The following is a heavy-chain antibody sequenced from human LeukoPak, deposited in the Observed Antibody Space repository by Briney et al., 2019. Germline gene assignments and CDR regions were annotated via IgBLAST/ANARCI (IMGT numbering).Heavy chain of an antibody. CDR2: ISDNGNT. Sequence: SETLSLTCTVSGGSINNDYWSWIRQPPGRGLEWIGYISDNGNTNYSPSLKSRVTISVDTSKSQFSLNLTSVTAADTAVYYCARLGGFTYKDWGQGTLVTVSS. D-gene: IGHD1-14*01. CDR1: GGSINNDY. V-gene: IGHV4-59*01. J-gene: IGHJ4*02. CDR3: ARLGGFTYKD.